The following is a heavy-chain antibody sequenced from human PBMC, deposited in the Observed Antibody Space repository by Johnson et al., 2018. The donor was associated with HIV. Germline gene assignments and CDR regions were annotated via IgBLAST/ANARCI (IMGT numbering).Heavy chain of an antibody. Sequence: EVQLVESGGGLVKPGGSLRLSCAASGFTFSSYWMSWVRQTPGKGLEWVANIKQDGSEKYYVDSVKGRFTISRDNAKNSLYLQMNSLSAEDTAVYYCARENQGYSYRAFDIWGQGTMVTVSS. CDR3: ARENQGYSYRAFDI. J-gene: IGHJ3*02. V-gene: IGHV3-7*01. CDR2: IKQDGSEK. CDR1: GFTFSSYW. D-gene: IGHD5-18*01.